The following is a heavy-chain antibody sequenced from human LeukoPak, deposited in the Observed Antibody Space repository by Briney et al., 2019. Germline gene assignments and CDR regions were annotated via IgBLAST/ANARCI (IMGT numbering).Heavy chain of an antibody. V-gene: IGHV1-18*01. J-gene: IGHJ5*02. Sequence: GASVKVSCKASGYTFTSYGISWVRQAPGQGLEWMGWISAYNGNTNYAQKLQGRVTMTTDTSTSTAYMELRSLRSDDTAVYYCARDSNATVTAGNWFDPWGQGTLVTVSS. CDR1: GYTFTSYG. D-gene: IGHD4-17*01. CDR3: ARDSNATVTAGNWFDP. CDR2: ISAYNGNT.